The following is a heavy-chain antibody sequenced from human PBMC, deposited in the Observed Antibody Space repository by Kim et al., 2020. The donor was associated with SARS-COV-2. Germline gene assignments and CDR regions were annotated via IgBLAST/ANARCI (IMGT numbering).Heavy chain of an antibody. V-gene: IGHV5-51*01. J-gene: IGHJ5*02. Sequence: STTFQGQVTVSADQSISTAYLQWSSLKASDTAIYYCARRGATRSNNWFDPWGQGTLVTVSS. CDR3: ARRGATRSNNWFDP.